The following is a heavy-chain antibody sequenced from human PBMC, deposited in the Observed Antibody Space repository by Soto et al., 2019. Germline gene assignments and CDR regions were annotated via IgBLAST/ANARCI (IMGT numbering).Heavy chain of an antibody. J-gene: IGHJ4*02. Sequence: QVHLVESGGGLVKPGGSLRLSCAASGFTFSDHYMTWIRQPPGKGLDWVAKISGSGTTIFYADSVEGRFTVSSDNAKNSVYLQMDSLRVEDTAVYYCASDPFYYASGYWGQGTLVTVSS. CDR3: ASDPFYYASGY. V-gene: IGHV3-11*01. CDR2: ISGSGTTI. CDR1: GFTFSDHY. D-gene: IGHD3-10*01.